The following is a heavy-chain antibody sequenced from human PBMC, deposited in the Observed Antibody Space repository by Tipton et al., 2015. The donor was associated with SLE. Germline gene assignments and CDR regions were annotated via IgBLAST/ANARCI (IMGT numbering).Heavy chain of an antibody. CDR2: ISYSGIT. CDR1: GGSISSYY. D-gene: IGHD2-15*01. Sequence: TLSLTCTISGGSISSYYWSWIRQPPGKGLEWIGYISYSGITNYNSSLNSRATISADTSKNQFSLKLSSVTAADTAVYYCARDRGGTYFFDFWGQGTLVTVSS. V-gene: IGHV4-59*12. J-gene: IGHJ4*02. CDR3: ARDRGGTYFFDF.